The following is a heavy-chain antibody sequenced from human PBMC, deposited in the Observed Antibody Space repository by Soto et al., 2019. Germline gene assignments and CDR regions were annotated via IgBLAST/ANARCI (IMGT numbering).Heavy chain of an antibody. Sequence: SEILSLTCTVSGGSISSSNWWSWVRQPPGKGLEWIGEIYHSGSTNYNPSLKSRITINPDTSKNQFSLQMNSVTPEDTAVYYCARGLLTKGFDSWAQGTLVTVSS. CDR1: GGSISSSNW. CDR3: ARGLLTKGFDS. D-gene: IGHD1-26*01. J-gene: IGHJ4*02. V-gene: IGHV4-4*02. CDR2: IYHSGST.